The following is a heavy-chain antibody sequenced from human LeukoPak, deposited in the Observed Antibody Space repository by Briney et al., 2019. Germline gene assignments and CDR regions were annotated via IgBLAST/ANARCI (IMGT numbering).Heavy chain of an antibody. J-gene: IGHJ6*03. V-gene: IGHV3-30*07. CDR2: ISYDGSNK. D-gene: IGHD6-13*01. Sequence: PGGSLRLSCAASGFTFSSYAMHWVRQAPGKGLEWVAVISYDGSNKYYADSVKGRFTISRDNAKNSLYLQMNSLRAEDTAVYYCARFHSSSWYYYYYMDVWGKGTTVTVSS. CDR3: ARFHSSSWYYYYYMDV. CDR1: GFTFSSYA.